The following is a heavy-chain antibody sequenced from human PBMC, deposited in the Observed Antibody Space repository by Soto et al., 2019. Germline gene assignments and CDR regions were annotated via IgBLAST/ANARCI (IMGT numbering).Heavy chain of an antibody. V-gene: IGHV3-53*01. D-gene: IGHD1-1*01. J-gene: IGHJ3*01. CDR2: LYDVDGS. CDR3: ASWHEREHAYDV. Sequence: DVQLVESGGGLIQPGESLRLSCAAFGLTVSGKKYVAWVRQAPGKGLEWVSALYDVDGSFYADSVKGRFTTSSDSSKTTVYLQMNGLRPDDTAVYYCASWHEREHAYDVWGQGTTVTVSS. CDR1: GLTVSGKKY.